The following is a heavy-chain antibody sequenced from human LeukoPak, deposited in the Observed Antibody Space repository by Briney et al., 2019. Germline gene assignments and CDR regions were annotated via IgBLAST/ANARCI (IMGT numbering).Heavy chain of an antibody. CDR1: GFTFSSYW. V-gene: IGHV3-74*01. CDR2: VNSDGSST. J-gene: IGHJ4*02. Sequence: GGSLRLSCAASGFTFSSYWMHWDRQAPGKGLMWVSHVNSDGSSTNYADSVWGRFTISRDNAKNTLYLQMNSLRAEDTAVYYCARGGSYSSFDYWGQGTLVTVSS. CDR3: ARGGSYSSFDY. D-gene: IGHD1-26*01.